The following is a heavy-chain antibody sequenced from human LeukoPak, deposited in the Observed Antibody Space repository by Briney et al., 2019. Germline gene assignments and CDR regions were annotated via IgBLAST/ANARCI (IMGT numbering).Heavy chain of an antibody. D-gene: IGHD2-15*01. CDR1: GFTFSSYA. V-gene: IGHV3-23*01. CDR3: ASRDCSGGSCYSPFNY. Sequence: GGFLRLSCAASGFTFSSYAMSWVRQAPEKGLEWVSAISGSGGSTYYADSVKGRFTISRDNSKNTLYLQMNSLRAEDTAVYYCASRDCSGGSCYSPFNYWGQGTLVTVSP. CDR2: ISGSGGST. J-gene: IGHJ4*02.